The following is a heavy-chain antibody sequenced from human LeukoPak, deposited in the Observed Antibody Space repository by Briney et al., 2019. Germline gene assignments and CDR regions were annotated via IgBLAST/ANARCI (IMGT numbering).Heavy chain of an antibody. CDR1: GYTFTVYY. Sequence: ASVKVSCKASGYTFTVYYMHWVRQAPGQGLEWMGWINPNSGGTNYAQKFQGRVTMTRDTSISTAYMELSRLRSDDTAVYYCARAPGGSYLVNFDYWGQGTLVTVSS. CDR2: INPNSGGT. J-gene: IGHJ4*02. V-gene: IGHV1-2*02. CDR3: ARAPGGSYLVNFDY. D-gene: IGHD1-26*01.